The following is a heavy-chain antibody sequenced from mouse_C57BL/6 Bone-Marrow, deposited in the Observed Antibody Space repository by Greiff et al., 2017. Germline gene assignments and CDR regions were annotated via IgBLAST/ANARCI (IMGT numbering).Heavy chain of an antibody. CDR2: IDPSDSYT. V-gene: IGHV1-69*01. CDR3: ASYSIWFAY. D-gene: IGHD2-5*01. CDR1: GYTFTSYW. Sequence: QVQLQQSGAELVMPGASVKLSCKASGYTFTSYWMHWVKQRPGQGLEWIGEIDPSDSYTNYNQKFKGKSTLTVDKSSSTAYMQLSSLTSEDSAVYYCASYSIWFAYWGQGTLVTVSA. J-gene: IGHJ3*01.